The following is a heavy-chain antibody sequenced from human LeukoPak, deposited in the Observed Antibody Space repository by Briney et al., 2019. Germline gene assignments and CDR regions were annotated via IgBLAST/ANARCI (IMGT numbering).Heavy chain of an antibody. CDR3: ARGASPGYSSSWFPSFYFDY. Sequence: SETLSLTCTVSGGSISSSSYYWGWIRQPPGKGLEWIGSIYYSGSTYYNPSLKSRVTISVDTSKNQFSLKLSSVTAADTAVYYCARGASPGYSSSWFPSFYFDYWGQGTLVTVSS. D-gene: IGHD6-13*01. V-gene: IGHV4-39*07. CDR2: IYYSGST. J-gene: IGHJ4*02. CDR1: GGSISSSSYY.